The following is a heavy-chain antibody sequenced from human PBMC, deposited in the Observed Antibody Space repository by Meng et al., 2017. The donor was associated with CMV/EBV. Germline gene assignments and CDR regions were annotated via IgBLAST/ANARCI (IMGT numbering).Heavy chain of an antibody. D-gene: IGHD2-15*01. CDR1: GVSISSYY. CDR3: ARAAVDLSKDYFDY. J-gene: IGHJ4*02. V-gene: IGHV4-4*07. CDR2: IYTSGST. Sequence: QVSLQWSGPGLVMSPATLPLTCTVSGVSISSYYWSWIRQPAGKGLEWIGRIYTSGSTNYNPSLKSRVTMSVDTSKNQFSLKLSSVTAADTAVYYCARAAVDLSKDYFDYWGQGTLVTVSS.